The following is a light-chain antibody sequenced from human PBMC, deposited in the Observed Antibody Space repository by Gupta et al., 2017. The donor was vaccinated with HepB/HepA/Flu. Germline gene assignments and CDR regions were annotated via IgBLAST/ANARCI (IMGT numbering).Light chain of an antibody. CDR3: QQYNSPSYT. Sequence: DIQMTQSPSTLSASVGDRVTITCRASQSISSWLAWYQQKPGKAPKLLIYKASSLESGVPSRFSGSGSATESTLTISSLQPDDFATYYCQQYNSPSYTFGQGTKLEIK. CDR2: KAS. CDR1: QSISSW. J-gene: IGKJ2*01. V-gene: IGKV1-5*03.